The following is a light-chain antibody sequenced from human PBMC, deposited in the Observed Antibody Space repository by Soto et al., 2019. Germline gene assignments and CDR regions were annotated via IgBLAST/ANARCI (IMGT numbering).Light chain of an antibody. J-gene: IGKJ4*01. CDR3: QQYDNSPLT. CDR1: QSISGSY. CDR2: GVS. Sequence: EMVLTQSPGTLSSSPGEGATLSCTASQSISGSYLAWYQQKPGQAPRVVIYGVSRRATGITARFSGSGSGTDFTLTISSLEPEDFEEYYCQQYDNSPLTLGGGTKVDIK. V-gene: IGKV3-20*01.